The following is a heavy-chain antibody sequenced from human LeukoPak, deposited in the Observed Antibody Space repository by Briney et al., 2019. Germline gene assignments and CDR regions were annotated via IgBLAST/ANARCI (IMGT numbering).Heavy chain of an antibody. J-gene: IGHJ4*02. Sequence: GGSLTLSCTASGFTFSSSWMHWVRQAPGKGLVWVSRLNSDGSRISYVDSVKGRFTISRDNAKNTLYLQMNSLRAEDTAVYYCVGSGDLSYWGQGNLVTVSS. CDR3: VGSGDLSY. D-gene: IGHD3-10*01. CDR2: LNSDGSRI. CDR1: GFTFSSSW. V-gene: IGHV3-74*01.